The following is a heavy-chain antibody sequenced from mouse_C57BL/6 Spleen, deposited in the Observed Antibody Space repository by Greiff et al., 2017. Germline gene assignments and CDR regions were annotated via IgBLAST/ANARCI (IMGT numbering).Heavy chain of an antibody. D-gene: IGHD1-1*01. CDR1: GYTLTSYW. CDR2: IYPGYSDT. J-gene: IGHJ4*01. Sequence: EVQLQQSGTVLARPGASVKMSCKTSGYTLTSYWMHWVKQRPGQGLEWIGAIYPGYSDTSYNPKFKGKAKLTAVTSASTAYMELSSLTNEDSAVYCCTTSYYGTAYAMDYWGQGTSGTVSS. CDR3: TTSYYGTAYAMDY. V-gene: IGHV1-5*01.